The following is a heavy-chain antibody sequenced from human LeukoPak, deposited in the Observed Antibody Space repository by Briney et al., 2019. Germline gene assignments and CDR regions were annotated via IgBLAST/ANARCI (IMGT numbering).Heavy chain of an antibody. CDR2: IYYSGST. J-gene: IGHJ4*02. D-gene: IGHD6-13*01. CDR3: ARDRSIAAAGDLFDY. Sequence: PSETLSLTCTVSGGSISSSSYYWGWIRQPPGKGLEWIGSIYYSGSTYYNPSLKSRVTISVDTSKNQFSLKLSSVTAADTAVYYCARDRSIAAAGDLFDYWGQGTLVTVSS. CDR1: GGSISSSSYY. V-gene: IGHV4-39*02.